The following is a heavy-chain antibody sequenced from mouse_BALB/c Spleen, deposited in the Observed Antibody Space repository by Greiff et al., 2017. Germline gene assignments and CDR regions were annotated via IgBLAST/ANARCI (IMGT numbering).Heavy chain of an antibody. Sequence: EVQRVESGGGLVQPKGSLKLSCAASGFTFNTYAMNWVRQAPGKGLEWVARIRSKSNNYATYYADSVKDRFTISRDDSQSMLYLQMNNLKTEDTAMYYCVRHGDYDYDGYAMDYWGQGTSVTVSS. CDR2: IRSKSNNYAT. V-gene: IGHV10-1*02. CDR1: GFTFNTYA. D-gene: IGHD2-4*01. CDR3: VRHGDYDYDGYAMDY. J-gene: IGHJ4*01.